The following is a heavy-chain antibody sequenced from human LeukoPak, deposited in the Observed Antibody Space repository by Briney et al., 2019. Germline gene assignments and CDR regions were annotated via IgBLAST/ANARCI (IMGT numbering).Heavy chain of an antibody. V-gene: IGHV4-39*01. CDR3: VRVVVAASAEFDY. CDR1: GGSISSSSYY. J-gene: IGHJ4*02. D-gene: IGHD2-15*01. Sequence: SETLSLTCTVSGGSISSSSYYWGWIRQPPGKGLEWIGSIYYSGSTYYNPSLKSRVTISVDTSKNRFSLKLSSVTAADTAVYYCVRVVVAASAEFDYWGQGTLVTVSS. CDR2: IYYSGST.